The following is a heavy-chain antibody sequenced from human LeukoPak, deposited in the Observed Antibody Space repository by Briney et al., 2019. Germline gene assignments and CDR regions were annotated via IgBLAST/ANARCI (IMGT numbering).Heavy chain of an antibody. J-gene: IGHJ6*03. CDR3: ARAAGQWLVGYYYYYMDV. V-gene: IGHV3-66*02. D-gene: IGHD6-19*01. Sequence: GGSLRLSCAASGFTVSSNYMSWVRQAPGKGLEWVSVIYSGGSTYYADSVKGRFTISRDNSKNTLYLQMNSLRAEDTAVYYCARAAGQWLVGYYYYYMDVWGKGNTVTVSS. CDR2: IYSGGST. CDR1: GFTVSSNY.